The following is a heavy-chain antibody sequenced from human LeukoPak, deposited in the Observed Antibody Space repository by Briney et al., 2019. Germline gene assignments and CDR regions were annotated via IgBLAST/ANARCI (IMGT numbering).Heavy chain of an antibody. D-gene: IGHD5-18*01. Sequence: SQTLSLTCTVSGGSISSSSYYWSWIRQPAGKGLEWIGRIYTSGTTNYNPSLKSRVTISVDTSKNQFSLKLSSVTAADTAVYYCASLSIQLDTFDIWGQGTMVTVSS. CDR3: ASLSIQLDTFDI. CDR1: GGSISSSSYY. CDR2: IYTSGTT. J-gene: IGHJ3*02. V-gene: IGHV4-61*02.